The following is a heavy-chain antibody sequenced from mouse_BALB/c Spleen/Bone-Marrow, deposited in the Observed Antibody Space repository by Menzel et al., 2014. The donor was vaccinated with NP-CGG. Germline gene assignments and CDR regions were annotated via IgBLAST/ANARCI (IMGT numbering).Heavy chain of an antibody. CDR2: ISSGGHYT. CDR3: SKEGGYEYSYYFDY. CDR1: GFTFSSYS. J-gene: IGHJ2*01. V-gene: IGHV5-6-4*01. D-gene: IGHD2-4*01. Sequence: EVMLVESGGGLVKPGGSLKLSCAASGFTFSSYSMSWVRQTPEKRLEWVATISSGGHYTYYPASVKGRFTISRDNAKNTLVLEKNSLKAEDTAMYYWSKEGGYEYSYYFDYWGQGTTLTVSS.